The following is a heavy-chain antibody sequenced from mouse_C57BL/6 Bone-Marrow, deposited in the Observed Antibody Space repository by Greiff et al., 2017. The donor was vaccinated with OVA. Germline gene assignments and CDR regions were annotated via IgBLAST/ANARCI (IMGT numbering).Heavy chain of an antibody. CDR2: ILPSIGRT. V-gene: IGHV15-2*01. CDR3: ARRGLYGNYPYYFDY. D-gene: IGHD2-1*01. Sequence: SGSELRSPGSSVKLSCKDFDSEVFPIAYMSWVRQKPGHGFEWIGGILPSIGRTIYGEKFEDKATLDADTLSNTAYLELNSLTSEDSAIYYCARRGLYGNYPYYFDYWCQGTTLTVSS. CDR1: DSEVFPIAY. J-gene: IGHJ2*01.